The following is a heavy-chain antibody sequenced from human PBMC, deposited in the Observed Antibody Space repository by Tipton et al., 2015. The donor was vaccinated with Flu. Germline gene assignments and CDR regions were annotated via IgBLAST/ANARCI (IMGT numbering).Heavy chain of an antibody. D-gene: IGHD1-1*01. J-gene: IGHJ4*02. Sequence: TLSLTCTVSGGSISTSGYYWGWIRQPPGKGLEWIGSIRYGGSSYYTPSLKSRVTTPLDMSKDQFSLKLASVTAADTAVYYCARVWSSFVATASLDYWGRGTLVTVSS. CDR1: GGSISTSGYY. V-gene: IGHV4-39*07. CDR3: ARVWSSFVATASLDY. CDR2: IRYGGSS.